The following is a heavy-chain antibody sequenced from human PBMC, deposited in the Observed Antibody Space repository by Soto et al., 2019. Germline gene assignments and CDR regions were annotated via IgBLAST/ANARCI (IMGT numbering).Heavy chain of an antibody. J-gene: IGHJ6*02. CDR3: ARGGKQWLVLLYGMDV. CDR2: INHSGST. D-gene: IGHD6-19*01. CDR1: GGSFSGYY. Sequence: SETLSLTCAVYGGSFSGYYWSWIRQPPGKGLEWIGEINHSGSTNYNPSLKSRVTISVDTSKNQFSLKLSSVTAADTAVYYCARGGKQWLVLLYGMDVWGQGTTVTVS. V-gene: IGHV4-34*01.